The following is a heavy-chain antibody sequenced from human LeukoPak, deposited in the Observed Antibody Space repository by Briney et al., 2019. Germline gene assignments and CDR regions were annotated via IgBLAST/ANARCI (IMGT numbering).Heavy chain of an antibody. CDR3: ARGLRDIVVVPAAYFDY. CDR1: GFTFSSYS. Sequence: GGSLRLSCAASGFTFSSYSMNRVRQAPGKGLEWVSSISSSSSYIYYADSVKGRFTISRDNAKNSLYLQMNSLRAEDTAVYYCARGLRDIVVVPAAYFDYWGQGTLVTVSS. V-gene: IGHV3-21*01. CDR2: ISSSSSYI. J-gene: IGHJ4*02. D-gene: IGHD2-2*01.